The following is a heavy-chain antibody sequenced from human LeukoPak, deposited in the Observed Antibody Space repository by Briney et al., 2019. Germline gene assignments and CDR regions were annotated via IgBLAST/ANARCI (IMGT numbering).Heavy chain of an antibody. CDR3: ARGPDVLLWFGELAYFDY. CDR1: GGSFSSYY. Sequence: SETLSLTCAVYGGSFSSYYWSWIRQPPGKGLEWIGEINHSGSTNYNPSLKSRVTISVDTSKNQFSLKLSSVTAADTAVYYCARGPDVLLWFGELAYFDYWGQGTLVTVSS. CDR2: INHSGST. J-gene: IGHJ4*02. V-gene: IGHV4-34*01. D-gene: IGHD3-10*01.